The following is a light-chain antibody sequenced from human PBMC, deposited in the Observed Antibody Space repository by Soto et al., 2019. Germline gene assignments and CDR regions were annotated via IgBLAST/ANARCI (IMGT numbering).Light chain of an antibody. CDR3: QQYNDFQYT. V-gene: IGKV1-5*03. J-gene: IGKJ2*01. CDR2: KAT. CDR1: QIIGSW. Sequence: DIQMTQSPSTLSASVGDGVTITCRASQIIGSWLAWYQQKPGKAPKLLIYKATNLQNGVPSRFSGSGSGTDFSLTISSLKPEDSATYFCQQYNDFQYTFGPGTKLEI.